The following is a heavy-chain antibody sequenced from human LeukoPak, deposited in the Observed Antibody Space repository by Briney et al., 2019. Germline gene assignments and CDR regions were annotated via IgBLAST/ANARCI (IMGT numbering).Heavy chain of an antibody. J-gene: IGHJ6*02. CDR3: ARGKRYCSGGSCYYYYYYGMDV. Sequence: PSETLSLTCAVSGGSISSGGYSWSWIRQPPGKGLEWIGYIYHSGSTYYNPSLKSRVTISVDRSKNQFSLKLSSVTAADTAVYYCARGKRYCSGGSCYYYYYYGMDVWGQGTTVTVSS. CDR1: GGSISSGGYS. V-gene: IGHV4-30-2*01. D-gene: IGHD2-15*01. CDR2: IYHSGST.